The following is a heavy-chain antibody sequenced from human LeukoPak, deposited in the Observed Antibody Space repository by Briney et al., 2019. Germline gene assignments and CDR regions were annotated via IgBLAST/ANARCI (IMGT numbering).Heavy chain of an antibody. J-gene: IGHJ4*02. Sequence: KPGGSLRLSCAASGFTFSNAWMSWVRQAPGKGLEGVGRIKSKTDGGTTDYAAPVKRRFTISRDDSKNTLYLQMNSLKPEDTAVYSCTTLRRLRLWLVPSVXLNDXXGKGTLVTV. V-gene: IGHV3-15*01. CDR3: TTLRRLRLWLVPSVXLNDX. CDR2: IKSKTDGGTT. D-gene: IGHD6-19*01. CDR1: GFTFSNAW.